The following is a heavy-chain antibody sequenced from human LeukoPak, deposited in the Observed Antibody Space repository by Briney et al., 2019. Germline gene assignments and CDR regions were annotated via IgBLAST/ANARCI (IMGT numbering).Heavy chain of an antibody. V-gene: IGHV1-2*02. CDR2: INPTSGDT. CDR3: ARGGDTAMVTFDY. CDR1: GYIFTGYY. J-gene: IGHJ4*02. D-gene: IGHD5-18*01. Sequence: ASVKVSCKASGYIFTGYYMHWVRQAPGQGLEWMGWINPTSGDTNYAQKFQGRVTMTRDTSISTAYMELSSLRSEDTAVYYCARGGDTAMVTFDYWGQGTLVTVSS.